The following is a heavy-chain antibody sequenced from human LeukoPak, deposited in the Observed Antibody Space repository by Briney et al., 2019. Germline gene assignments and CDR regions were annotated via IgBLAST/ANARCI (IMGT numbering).Heavy chain of an antibody. V-gene: IGHV4-4*02. Sequence: SETLSLTCAVSGGSISNTKWWSWVRQPPGQGLEWIGEIPLTGRTSYDPSLKSRVTMSLDNSKNQFSLNLTSVTAADTAIYYFSRENGAFSPFVDWGQGTLVIVVS. CDR3: SRENGAFSPFVD. CDR1: GGSISNTKW. CDR2: IPLTGRT. J-gene: IGHJ4*02. D-gene: IGHD2-8*01.